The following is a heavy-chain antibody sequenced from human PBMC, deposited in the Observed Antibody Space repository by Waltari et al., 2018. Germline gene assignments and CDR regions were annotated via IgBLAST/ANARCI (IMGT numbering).Heavy chain of an antibody. Sequence: EVQLVESGGGLVQPGGSLRLSCAASGFTFNNYWLNWVRPAPGQGLEWVGFIKSKADSGTAAYAESVKGRFTISRDDSKNTLYLQMNSLKTEDTAVYYCARYGTTPTAHDAFDFWGQGLRVTVSS. CDR3: ARYGTTPTAHDAFDF. D-gene: IGHD4-4*01. CDR2: IKSKADSGTA. CDR1: GFTFNNYW. V-gene: IGHV3-72*01. J-gene: IGHJ3*01.